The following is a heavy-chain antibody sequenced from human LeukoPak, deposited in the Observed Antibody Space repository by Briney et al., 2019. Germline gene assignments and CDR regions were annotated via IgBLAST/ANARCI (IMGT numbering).Heavy chain of an antibody. V-gene: IGHV4-59*01. Sequence: PSETLSLTCTVSGGSISGYSWSWIRQPPGKGLEWIGYIYYSGSTNYNPSLKSRVTISVDTSKNQFSLKLSSVTAADTAVYYCAKVGTVTTNYYYYMDVWGKGTTVTVSS. D-gene: IGHD4-17*01. CDR3: AKVGTVTTNYYYYMDV. CDR1: GGSISGYS. CDR2: IYYSGST. J-gene: IGHJ6*03.